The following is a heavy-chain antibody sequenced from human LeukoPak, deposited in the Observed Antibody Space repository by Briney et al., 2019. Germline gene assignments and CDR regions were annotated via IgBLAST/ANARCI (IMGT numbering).Heavy chain of an antibody. J-gene: IGHJ4*02. CDR3: ARGRDCGGDCYLFDY. CDR2: INHSGST. V-gene: IGHV4-34*01. Sequence: PSETLSLTCAVYGGSFSGYYWSWIRQPPGEGLEWIGEINHSGSTNYNPSLKSRVTISVDTSKNQFSLKLSSVTAADTAVYYCARGRDCGGDCYLFDYWGQGTLVTVSS. CDR1: GGSFSGYY. D-gene: IGHD2-21*02.